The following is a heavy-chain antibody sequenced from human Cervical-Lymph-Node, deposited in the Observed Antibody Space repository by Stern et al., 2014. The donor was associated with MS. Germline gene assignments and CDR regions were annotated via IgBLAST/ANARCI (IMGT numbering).Heavy chain of an antibody. D-gene: IGHD6-13*01. CDR3: ARHQGGVAAF. Sequence: VQLLQSGAEVKKPGSSVKVSCKASGDTFNNFDIGWVRQAPGQGPEWLGEITPLCETASYAQRLQDRVNFTAHESTSTTYIELSRQRSEDTAIYYCARHQGGVAAFWGQGTLVTVSS. CDR1: GDTFNNFD. V-gene: IGHV1-69*01. CDR2: ITPLCETA. J-gene: IGHJ4*02.